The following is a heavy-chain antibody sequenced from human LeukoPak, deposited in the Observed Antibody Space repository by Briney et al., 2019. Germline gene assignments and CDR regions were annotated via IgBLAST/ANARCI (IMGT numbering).Heavy chain of an antibody. V-gene: IGHV4-39*01. D-gene: IGHD4-17*01. CDR2: IYYSGTT. J-gene: IGHJ4*02. CDR1: GDSISSSTCN. Sequence: SETLSLTCTVSGDSISSSTCNWGWIRQPPGKGLEWIGSIYYSGTTYYNLSVKSRVSMSLDTSKNQFSLKLGSVTAADTALYYCARQTTATMVFAFDSWGQGTLVSVSS. CDR3: ARQTTATMVFAFDS.